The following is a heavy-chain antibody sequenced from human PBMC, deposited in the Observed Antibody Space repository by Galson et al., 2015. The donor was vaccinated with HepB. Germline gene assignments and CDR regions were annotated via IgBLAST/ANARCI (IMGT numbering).Heavy chain of an antibody. J-gene: IGHJ4*02. Sequence: LRLSCAASGFTFSYYAMSRVRQAPGKGLEWVSAITPSGDNTYSADSMKGRLTISRDNSQNTLFLQMNSLRADDTAIYFCAKVFPEKTDGWYRQALYYFDSWGQGTRVTVSS. V-gene: IGHV3-23*01. D-gene: IGHD6-19*01. CDR2: ITPSGDNT. CDR1: GFTFSYYA. CDR3: AKVFPEKTDGWYRQALYYFDS.